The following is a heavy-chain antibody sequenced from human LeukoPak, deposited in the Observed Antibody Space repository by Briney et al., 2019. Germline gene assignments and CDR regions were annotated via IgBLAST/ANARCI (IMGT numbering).Heavy chain of an antibody. CDR1: GFTFSDYY. Sequence: GGSLRLSCAASGFTFSDYYMSWIRQAPGKGLEWVSYISSSGSTIYYADSVRGRFTISRDNAKNSLYLQMNSLRAEDTAVYYCARDFEYSSSSAGFGYWGQGTLVTVSS. CDR3: ARDFEYSSSSAGFGY. V-gene: IGHV3-11*01. J-gene: IGHJ4*02. CDR2: ISSSGSTI. D-gene: IGHD6-6*01.